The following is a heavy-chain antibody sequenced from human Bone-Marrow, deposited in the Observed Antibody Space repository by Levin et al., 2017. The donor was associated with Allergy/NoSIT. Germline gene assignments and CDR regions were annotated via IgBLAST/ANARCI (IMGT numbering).Heavy chain of an antibody. V-gene: IGHV3-48*01. CDR2: INKNSHDI. CDR3: ATSLRYSPVYS. CDR1: GFNFGLYS. Sequence: PGGSLRLSCATSGFNFGLYSMNWVRQAPGQGLEWIAYINKNSHDIFYADSVDGRFTVYRDNVHRSVYLQLHSLKVEDTAFYYCATSLRYSPVYSWGPGTLVTVSS. D-gene: IGHD3-16*02. J-gene: IGHJ5*02.